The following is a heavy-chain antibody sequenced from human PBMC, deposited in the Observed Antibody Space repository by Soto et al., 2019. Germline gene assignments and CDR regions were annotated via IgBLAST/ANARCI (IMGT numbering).Heavy chain of an antibody. CDR2: IYPGDSDT. Sequence: PGESLKISCKGSGYSFTSYWIGWVRQMPGKGLEWMGIIYPGDSDTRYSPSFQGQVTISAAKSISTAYLQWSSLKASDTAMYYCARHAQLTYYYDSSGYYKPIYYYYGMDVWGQGTTVTVS. J-gene: IGHJ6*02. CDR3: ARHAQLTYYYDSSGYYKPIYYYYGMDV. CDR1: GYSFTSYW. V-gene: IGHV5-51*01. D-gene: IGHD3-22*01.